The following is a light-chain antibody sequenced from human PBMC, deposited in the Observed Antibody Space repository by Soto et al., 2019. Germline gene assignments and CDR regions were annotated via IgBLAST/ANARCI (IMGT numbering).Light chain of an antibody. CDR1: QSLLYSSNNKNY. CDR2: WAS. CDR3: QQYYSTLPFT. V-gene: IGKV4-1*01. Sequence: DIVMTQSPDSLAVSPGERATINCKSSQSLLYSSNNKNYLAWYQQKPGQPPKLLIYWASTRQSGVPDRFSGSGSGTDFTLTISSLQAEDVAYYCQQYYSTLPFTFGPGTRVDIK. J-gene: IGKJ3*01.